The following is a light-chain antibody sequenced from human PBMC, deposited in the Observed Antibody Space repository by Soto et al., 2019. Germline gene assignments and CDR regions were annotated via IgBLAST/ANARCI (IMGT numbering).Light chain of an antibody. Sequence: QSVLTQPPSASGSPGQSVTISCTRTSSDVGGYNYVSWYQQHPGKAPKLMIYEVSKRPSGVPDRFSGSKSGNTASLSVSGLQAEDEADYYCSSYAGSNNLYVFGTGTKVTVL. J-gene: IGLJ1*01. CDR2: EVS. V-gene: IGLV2-8*01. CDR3: SSYAGSNNLYV. CDR1: SSDVGGYNY.